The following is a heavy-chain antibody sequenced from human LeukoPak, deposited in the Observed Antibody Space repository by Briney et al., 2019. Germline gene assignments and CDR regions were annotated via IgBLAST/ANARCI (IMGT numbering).Heavy chain of an antibody. J-gene: IGHJ4*02. CDR3: AKDIRSGRSYIFDY. CDR1: GFTFDDYA. CDR2: ISWDGGST. D-gene: IGHD3-10*01. V-gene: IGHV3-43D*03. Sequence: GGSLRLSCAASGFTFDDYAMHWVRQAPGKGLEWVSLISWDGGSTYYADSVKGRFTISRDNSKNSLYLQMNSLRAEDTALYYCAKDIRSGRSYIFDYWGQGTLVTVCS.